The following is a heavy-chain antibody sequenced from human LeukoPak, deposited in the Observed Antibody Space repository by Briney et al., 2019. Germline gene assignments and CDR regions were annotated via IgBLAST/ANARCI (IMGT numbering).Heavy chain of an antibody. Sequence: GGSLRLSCSASGFTFSSYAMHWVRQAPGKGLEYVSAISSNGGSTYYADSVKGRFTISRDNSKNTLYLQMSSLRAEDTAVYYCVKAVGAKGDYYYYYGMDVRGQGTTVTVSS. J-gene: IGHJ6*02. CDR1: GFTFSSYA. D-gene: IGHD1-26*01. V-gene: IGHV3-64D*09. CDR3: VKAVGAKGDYYYYYGMDV. CDR2: ISSNGGST.